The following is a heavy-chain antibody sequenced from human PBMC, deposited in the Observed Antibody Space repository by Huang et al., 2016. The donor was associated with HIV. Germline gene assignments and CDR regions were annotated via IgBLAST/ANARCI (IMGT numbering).Heavy chain of an antibody. CDR1: GFTFSSRT. Sequence: EVQLVESGGGLAQPGGSLRLSYAVSGFTFSSRTMNWVRQAPGKVLEWVSYISSSGGSMFYADSVKCGFTISRDNAKNSLYLQMNSLRAEDTAVYFCARFGSYYYGSGSYLDAFDIWGQGTMVTVSS. V-gene: IGHV3-48*01. J-gene: IGHJ3*02. CDR3: ARFGSYYYGSGSYLDAFDI. CDR2: ISSSGGSM. D-gene: IGHD3-10*01.